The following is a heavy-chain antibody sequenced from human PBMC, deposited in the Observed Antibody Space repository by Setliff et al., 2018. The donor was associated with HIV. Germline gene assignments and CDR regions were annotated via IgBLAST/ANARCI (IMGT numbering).Heavy chain of an antibody. CDR2: IYPGDSDT. D-gene: IGHD3-22*01. CDR3: ARRYYYDSSGYYYPYDAFDI. Sequence: HGESLKISCKGSGYSFTTYWIGWVRQMPGKGLEWMGIIYPGDSDTRYSPSFQGQVTISADKSISTAYLQWSNLKASDTAMYYCARRYYYDSSGYYYPYDAFDIWGQGTMVTVSS. J-gene: IGHJ3*02. CDR1: GYSFTTYW. V-gene: IGHV5-51*01.